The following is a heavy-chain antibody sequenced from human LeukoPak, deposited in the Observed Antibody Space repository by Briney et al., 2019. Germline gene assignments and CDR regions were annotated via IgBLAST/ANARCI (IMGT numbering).Heavy chain of an antibody. D-gene: IGHD2-21*01. J-gene: IGHJ6*03. CDR3: ARAYCGSDCYYYYMDV. CDR1: GFAFSTYS. Sequence: PGGSLRLSCAASGFAFSTYSMTWVRQAPGKGLEWVSYILSTSSTIYYADSVKGRFTISRDNARNSLFLQMNSLRAEDTAVYYCARAYCGSDCYYYYMDVWGKGTAVTVSS. CDR2: ILSTSSTI. V-gene: IGHV3-48*01.